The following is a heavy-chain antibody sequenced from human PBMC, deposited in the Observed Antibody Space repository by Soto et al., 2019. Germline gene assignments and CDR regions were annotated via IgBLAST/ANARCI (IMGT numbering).Heavy chain of an antibody. CDR1: GFPFSDYY. CDR2: ISGSNSYT. D-gene: IGHD2-21*01. CDR3: ARDGYEYILTTYCSQDYFDN. J-gene: IGHJ4*02. V-gene: IGHV3-11*06. Sequence: GGSLRLSCGFSGFPFSDYYMSWIRQAPGKGLEWISYISGSNSYTNYADSVEGRLTIYRDNAKNSLYLQMNRLRAEDAAEYYCARDGYEYILTTYCSQDYFDNWGQGTLVTVYS.